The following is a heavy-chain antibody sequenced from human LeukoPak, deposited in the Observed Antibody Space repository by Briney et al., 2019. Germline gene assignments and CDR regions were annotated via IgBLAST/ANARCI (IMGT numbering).Heavy chain of an antibody. J-gene: IGHJ4*02. D-gene: IGHD3-22*01. CDR2: IIPIFGTA. Sequence: SVKVSCKASGGTFSSYAISWVRQAPGQGLEWMGGIIPIFGTANYAQKFQGRVTITADESTSTAYMELSSLRSEDTAVYYCACRHYYGSSGYQNFDYWGQGTLVTVSS. CDR1: GGTFSSYA. V-gene: IGHV1-69*13. CDR3: ACRHYYGSSGYQNFDY.